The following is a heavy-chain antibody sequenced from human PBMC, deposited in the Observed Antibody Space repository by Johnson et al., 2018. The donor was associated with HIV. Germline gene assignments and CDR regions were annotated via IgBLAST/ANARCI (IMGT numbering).Heavy chain of an antibody. Sequence: VQLVESGGGLVQPGGSLRLSCAASGFTVSSNYMSWVRQAPGKGLEWVSVIYSGGSTYYADSVKGRFTISRDNSKNTVYLQMNSLRAEDTAVYYCAKVAVATAAGGVALDIWGPGTMVTVS. CDR1: GFTVSSNY. CDR3: AKVAVATAAGGVALDI. D-gene: IGHD6-13*01. V-gene: IGHV3-66*01. J-gene: IGHJ3*02. CDR2: IYSGGST.